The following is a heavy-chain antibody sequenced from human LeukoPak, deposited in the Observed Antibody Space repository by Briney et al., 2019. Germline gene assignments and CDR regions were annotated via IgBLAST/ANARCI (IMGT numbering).Heavy chain of an antibody. D-gene: IGHD2-8*02. V-gene: IGHV3-7*03. CDR1: GLTFSRYW. CDR3: VSRGCTANACFLSPFTCCDH. CDR2: INQDGSAK. Sequence: PWGSLRLSCAASGLTFSRYWLSWVRQAPGKGLEWVANINQDGSAKNNAYSVKGRFTTSRENAKSSLYLQMNSLGDEDTAVYHCVSRGCTANACFLSPFTCCDHWGQGSLVTVPS. J-gene: IGHJ4*02.